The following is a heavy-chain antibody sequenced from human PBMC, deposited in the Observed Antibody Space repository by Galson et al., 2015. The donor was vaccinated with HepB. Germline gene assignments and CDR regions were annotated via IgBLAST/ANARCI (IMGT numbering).Heavy chain of an antibody. V-gene: IGHV1-18*01. Sequence: SVKVSCKASGYTFTNYAISWVRQAPGQGLEWMGWINTYNGNTNYAQKVQGRVTMTTDTSTSTAYMELRSLRSDDTAVYYCARDTLYHDDSSGYYYWGQGTLVTVSS. CDR2: INTYNGNT. CDR1: GYTFTNYA. J-gene: IGHJ4*02. D-gene: IGHD3-22*01. CDR3: ARDTLYHDDSSGYYY.